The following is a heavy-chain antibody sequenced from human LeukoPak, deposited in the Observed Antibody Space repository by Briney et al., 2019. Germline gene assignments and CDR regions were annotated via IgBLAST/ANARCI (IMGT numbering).Heavy chain of an antibody. J-gene: IGHJ6*03. V-gene: IGHV1-18*01. D-gene: IGHD3-22*01. CDR1: GYTFTSYG. CDR2: ISAYIGNT. Sequence: GASVKVSCKASGYTFTSYGISWGRQAPGQGLEWIGWISAYIGNTNYAQKLQGRVTMTTDTSTSTAYMELRSLRSDDTAVYSCARVFDSSGYYYYYYYMDVWGKGTTVTVSS. CDR3: ARVFDSSGYYYYYYYMDV.